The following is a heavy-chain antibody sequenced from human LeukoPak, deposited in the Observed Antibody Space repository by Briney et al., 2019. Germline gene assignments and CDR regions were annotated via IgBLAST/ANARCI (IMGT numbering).Heavy chain of an antibody. CDR3: AKAPIWSGYHDY. D-gene: IGHD3-3*01. Sequence: GGSLRLSCAASGFTFSNYAMNWVRQAPGKGLEWVSAISGSGGSTYYADSVKGRFTISRDNSKNTLYLQMNSLRAEDTAVYYCAKAPIWSGYHDYWGQGTLVTVSS. J-gene: IGHJ4*02. CDR2: ISGSGGST. CDR1: GFTFSNYA. V-gene: IGHV3-23*01.